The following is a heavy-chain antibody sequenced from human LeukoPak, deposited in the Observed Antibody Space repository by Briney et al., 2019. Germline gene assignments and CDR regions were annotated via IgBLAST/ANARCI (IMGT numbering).Heavy chain of an antibody. CDR3: VKGQYSSAWFPDY. CDR2: ISRDGGST. Sequence: GGSLRLSCSASGFSFVNSAMHCVRQAPGKGLEYVSAISRDGGSTYYADSVKGRFSISRDNFKNTLDLQMSSLRAEDAAVYYCVKGQYSSAWFPDYWGQGTLVTVSS. J-gene: IGHJ4*02. D-gene: IGHD6-19*01. CDR1: GFSFVNSA. V-gene: IGHV3-64D*06.